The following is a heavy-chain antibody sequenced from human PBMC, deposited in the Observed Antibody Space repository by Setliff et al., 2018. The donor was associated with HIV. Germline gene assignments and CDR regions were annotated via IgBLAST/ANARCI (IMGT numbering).Heavy chain of an antibody. CDR3: VRDLLWAFDM. J-gene: IGHJ3*02. Sequence: PGGSLRLSCAASGFTFSSYWMHWVRQAPGKGLEWISYITKRADETHYADSAKGRFSISRDTAKNSLYLQMNSLRPEDTALYYCVRDLLWAFDMWGPGTMVTVSS. D-gene: IGHD3-10*01. CDR1: GFTFSSYW. CDR2: ITKRADET. V-gene: IGHV3-21*05.